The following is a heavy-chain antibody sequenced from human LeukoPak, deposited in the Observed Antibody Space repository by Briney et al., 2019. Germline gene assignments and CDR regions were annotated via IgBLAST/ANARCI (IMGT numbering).Heavy chain of an antibody. CDR3: ARDRTTLDFDY. D-gene: IGHD1-14*01. V-gene: IGHV1-46*01. J-gene: IGHJ4*02. CDR1: GYTFTSYY. CDR2: INPSGGST. Sequence: ASVKVSCKASGYTFTSYYMHWVRQAPGQGLEWMGIINPSGGSTSYAQKFQGRVTMTRDTTTSTVYMELSSLRSEDTAVYYCARDRTTLDFDYWDQGTLVTVSS.